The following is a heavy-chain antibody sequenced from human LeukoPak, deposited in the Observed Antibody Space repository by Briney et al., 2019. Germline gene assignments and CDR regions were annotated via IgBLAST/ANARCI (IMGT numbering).Heavy chain of an antibody. CDR2: INSYGSTT. D-gene: IGHD1-26*01. Sequence: GGSLRLSCAASGFTFSRYWMHWVRHAPGKGLVCVSRINSYGSTTTYADSVKGRFTISRDNAKNTLDLQTNSLRDEGTAVYYCARGYSGSYRVDYWGQGTLVTVSS. CDR3: ARGYSGSYRVDY. CDR1: GFTFSRYW. V-gene: IGHV3-74*01. J-gene: IGHJ4*02.